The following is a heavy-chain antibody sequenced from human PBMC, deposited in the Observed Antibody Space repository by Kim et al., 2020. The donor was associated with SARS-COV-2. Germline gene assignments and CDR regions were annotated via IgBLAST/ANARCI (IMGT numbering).Heavy chain of an antibody. CDR2: IWYDGSNK. CDR1: GFTFSSYA. V-gene: IGHV3-33*06. J-gene: IGHJ5*02. D-gene: IGHD2-15*01. Sequence: GGSLRLSCAASGFTFSSYAMHWVRQAPGKGLEWVAVIWYDGSNKYYADSVKGRFTISRDNSKNTLYLQMNSLRAEDTAVYYCAKDLRYCSGGSCYGPTWFDPWGQGTLVTVSS. CDR3: AKDLRYCSGGSCYGPTWFDP.